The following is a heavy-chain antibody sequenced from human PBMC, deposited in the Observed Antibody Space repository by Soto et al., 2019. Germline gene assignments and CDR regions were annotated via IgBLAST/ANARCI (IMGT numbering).Heavy chain of an antibody. J-gene: IGHJ4*02. D-gene: IGHD2-21*02. CDR1: GGSISSYY. CDR2: IYYSGST. V-gene: IGHV4-59*08. CDR3: ARHNPLCGGDCYSFDY. Sequence: QVQLQESGPGLVKPSETLSLTSTVSGGSISSYYWSWIRQPPGKGLEWIGYIYYSGSTNYNPSLKSRVTISVDTSKNQFSLKLSSVTAADTAVYYCARHNPLCGGDCYSFDYWGQGTLVTVSS.